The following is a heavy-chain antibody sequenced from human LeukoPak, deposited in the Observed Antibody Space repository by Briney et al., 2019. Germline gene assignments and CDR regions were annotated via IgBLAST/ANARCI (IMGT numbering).Heavy chain of an antibody. CDR3: AIGRTVLLWFGGDLRADKISRQYGPQKSWFDP. D-gene: IGHD3-10*01. V-gene: IGHV4-39*01. Sequence: SETLSLTCTVSGGSISSSSYYWGWIRQPPGKGLEWIVNIYYSGSTYYNASLNSRVTISVDTSKNQFSLKLSSVTAADTAVYYCAIGRTVLLWFGGDLRADKISRQYGPQKSWFDPWGQGTLVTVPS. J-gene: IGHJ5*02. CDR2: IYYSGST. CDR1: GGSISSSSYY.